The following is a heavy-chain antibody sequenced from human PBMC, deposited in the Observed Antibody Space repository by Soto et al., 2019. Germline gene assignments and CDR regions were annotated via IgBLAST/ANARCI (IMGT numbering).Heavy chain of an antibody. J-gene: IGHJ4*02. CDR2: IYHSGST. Sequence: QGQLQDSGPGLVKPSGTLSLTCAVSGGSISSSNWWSWVRQPPGKGLEWIGEIYHSGSTNYNPSLKSRVTISVDKSKNQFSLKLSSVTAADTALYYCARDSSATATSYSLDFWGQGALVIVSS. D-gene: IGHD5-12*01. CDR3: ARDSSATATSYSLDF. CDR1: GGSISSSNW. V-gene: IGHV4-4*02.